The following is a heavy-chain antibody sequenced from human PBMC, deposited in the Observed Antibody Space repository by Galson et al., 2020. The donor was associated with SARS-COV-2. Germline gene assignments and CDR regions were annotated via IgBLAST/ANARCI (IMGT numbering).Heavy chain of an antibody. CDR1: GFRFGSYP. CDR2: ISPSGGRP. Sequence: GGSLRLSCAASGFRFGSYPMAWVRQAPGRGLEWVSSISPSGGRPDYSDSVKGRFTISRDNSKNTLSLQMHSLRPEDTAVYYCAKAAVAGVFDSWGQGTLVTVSS. D-gene: IGHD6-19*01. CDR3: AKAAVAGVFDS. J-gene: IGHJ4*02. V-gene: IGHV3-23*01.